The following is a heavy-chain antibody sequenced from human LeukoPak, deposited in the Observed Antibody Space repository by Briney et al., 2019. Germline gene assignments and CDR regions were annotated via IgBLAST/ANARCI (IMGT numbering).Heavy chain of an antibody. J-gene: IGHJ6*02. V-gene: IGHV1-69*04. Sequence: ASVKVSCKASGGTFSSYAISWVRQAPGQGLEWMGRIIPILGIANYARKFQGRVTITADKSTSTAYMELSSLRSEDTAVYYCAGGVVVVVAATPDYYGMDVWGQGTTVTVSS. CDR2: IIPILGIA. D-gene: IGHD2-15*01. CDR1: GGTFSSYA. CDR3: AGGVVVVVAATPDYYGMDV.